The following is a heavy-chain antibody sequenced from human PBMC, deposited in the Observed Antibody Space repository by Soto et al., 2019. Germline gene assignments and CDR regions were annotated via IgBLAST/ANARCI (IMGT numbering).Heavy chain of an antibody. CDR1: GGTFRSNA. V-gene: IGHV1-69*01. D-gene: IGHD1-7*01. Sequence: GAAAKVSCKAYGGTFRSNAISWARQAVGQGLEWMGGIIPIFGTANYAQKFQGRVTITADESTSTAYMELSSLRSEDTAVYYCARRHNWNYANWFDPWGQGTLVTVSS. CDR3: ARRHNWNYANWFDP. CDR2: IIPIFGTA. J-gene: IGHJ5*02.